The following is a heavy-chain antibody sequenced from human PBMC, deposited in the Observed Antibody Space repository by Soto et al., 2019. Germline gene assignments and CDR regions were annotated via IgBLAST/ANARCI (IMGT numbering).Heavy chain of an antibody. V-gene: IGHV3-48*02. CDR1: GFSFGSYS. CDR3: ARLGYCCSAACKYYFYYCGMAV. CDR2: ISVRGTTT. D-gene: IGHD2-2*01. J-gene: IGHJ6*02. Sequence: PGGSLRLSCEASGFSFGSYSMNWVRQAPGKGLEWVSFISVRGTTTYYADSVEGRFTVSGDNAKNSLSLEVNSLTDEDTAVYYCARLGYCCSAACKYYFYYCGMAVWGQGTTVTVSS.